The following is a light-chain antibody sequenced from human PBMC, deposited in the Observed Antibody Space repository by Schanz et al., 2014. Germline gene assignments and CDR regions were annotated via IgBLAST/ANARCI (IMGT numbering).Light chain of an antibody. Sequence: QSVLTQPPSVSAAPGQWVIISCSGTTSNIGSNYVSWYQQLPRTAPKLLIYDNDKRPSGVPDRFSGSKSGTSATLAISGLQSGDEALYSCGTWDSDLRVGVFGGGTKLTVL. CDR3: GTWDSDLRVGV. J-gene: IGLJ3*02. V-gene: IGLV1-51*01. CDR1: TSNIGSNY. CDR2: DND.